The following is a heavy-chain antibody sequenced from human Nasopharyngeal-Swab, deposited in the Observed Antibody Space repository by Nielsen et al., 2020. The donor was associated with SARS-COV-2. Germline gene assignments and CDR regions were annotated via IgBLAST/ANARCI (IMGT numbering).Heavy chain of an antibody. CDR2: IHYSGST. D-gene: IGHD2-21*01. J-gene: IGHJ6*02. CDR1: GGSISSYY. V-gene: IGHV4-59*08. Sequence: SETLSLTCTVSGGSISSYYWSWIRQPPGKGLEWIGYIHYSGSTNYNPSLKSRVTISVDTSKNQFSLKLTSVTAADTAVYYCAKAPYLRGLDVWGQGTTVTVSS. CDR3: AKAPYLRGLDV.